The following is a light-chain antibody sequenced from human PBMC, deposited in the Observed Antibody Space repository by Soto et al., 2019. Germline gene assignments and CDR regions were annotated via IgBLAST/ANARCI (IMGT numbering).Light chain of an antibody. CDR1: QSVSNN. CDR3: QQYDNWPWT. J-gene: IGKJ1*01. V-gene: IGKV3-15*01. CDR2: GAS. Sequence: EIVLTQSPGTLSLSPGERATLSCRASQSVSNNYLAWYQQKPGQAPRLLIHGASSRVTGFPARFSGSGSGTDFTLTISSLQSDDFAVYYCQQYDNWPWTFGQGTKVDIK.